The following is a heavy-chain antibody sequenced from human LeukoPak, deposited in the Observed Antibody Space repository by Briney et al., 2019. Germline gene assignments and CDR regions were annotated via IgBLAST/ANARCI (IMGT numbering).Heavy chain of an antibody. D-gene: IGHD2-2*01. CDR1: GGSISSYY. CDR3: ARGEYRYYFDY. CDR2: IYYSGSI. Sequence: SETLSLTCTVSGGSISSYYWSWIRQPPGKGLEWIGYIYYSGSINYNPSLKSRVTISVDTSKNQFSLKLSSVTAADKAVYYCARGEYRYYFDYWGQGTLVTVSS. J-gene: IGHJ4*02. V-gene: IGHV4-59*01.